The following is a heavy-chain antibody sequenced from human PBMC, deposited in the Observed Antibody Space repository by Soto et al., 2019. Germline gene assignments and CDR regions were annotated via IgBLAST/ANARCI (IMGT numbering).Heavy chain of an antibody. CDR1: GFPFSNFE. J-gene: IGHJ4*02. V-gene: IGHV3-48*03. D-gene: IGHD3-22*01. CDR2: ITTSGSTK. Sequence: SLRLSCAPSGFPFSNFEMNWVRQAPGKGLEWISYITTSGSTKYDADSVKGRFTISIDNAKNYLYLQMNLGSVTAADTAVYYCARTHYSDRSGTDYWGQGTLVTVSS. CDR3: ARTHYSDRSGTDY.